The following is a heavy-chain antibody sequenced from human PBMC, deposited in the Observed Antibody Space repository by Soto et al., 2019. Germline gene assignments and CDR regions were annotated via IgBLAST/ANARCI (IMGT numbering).Heavy chain of an antibody. J-gene: IGHJ5*02. CDR1: GYTFTGYY. CDR3: ARGKRMERGSYYDRFDP. Sequence: ASWKVSCKASGYTFTGYYIHWVRQAPGQRLEWMGWINPNSGGTNYAQKFQGWVTMTRDTSISTAYMELGRLRSDDTAVYYCARGKRMERGSYYDRFDPWGQGTMVTLTS. CDR2: INPNSGGT. V-gene: IGHV1-2*04. D-gene: IGHD1-26*01.